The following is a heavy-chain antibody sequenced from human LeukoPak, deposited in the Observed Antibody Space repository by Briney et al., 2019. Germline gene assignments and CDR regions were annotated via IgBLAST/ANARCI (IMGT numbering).Heavy chain of an antibody. CDR2: INPSGGST. V-gene: IGHV1-46*01. CDR1: GYTFAGYY. D-gene: IGHD3-10*01. CDR3: ARQLGELSELYMDV. Sequence: PEASVKVSCKASGYTFAGYYMHWVRQAPGRGLEWMGTINPSGGSTTYAQKFQGRVTITADESTSTAYMELSSLRSEDTAVYYCARQLGELSELYMDVWGKGTTVTISS. J-gene: IGHJ6*03.